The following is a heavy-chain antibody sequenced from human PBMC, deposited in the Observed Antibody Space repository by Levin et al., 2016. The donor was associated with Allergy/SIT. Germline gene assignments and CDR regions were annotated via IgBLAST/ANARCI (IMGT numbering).Heavy chain of an antibody. Sequence: SETLSLTCAVSGGSISSSNWWSWVRQPPGKGLEWIGEIYHSGSTNYNPSLKSRVTISVDKSKNQFSLKLSSVTAADTAVYYCARDSQTITGTTDYWGQGTLVTVSS. CDR3: ARDSQTITGTTDY. CDR2: IYHSGST. CDR1: GGSISSSNW. J-gene: IGHJ4*02. V-gene: IGHV4-4*02. D-gene: IGHD1-7*01.